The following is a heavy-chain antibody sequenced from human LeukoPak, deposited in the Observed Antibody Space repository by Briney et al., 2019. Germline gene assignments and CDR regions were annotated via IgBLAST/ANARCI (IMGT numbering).Heavy chain of an antibody. CDR3: ARVQGGATNWDYYYYGMDV. V-gene: IGHV3-48*03. CDR1: GFTFSSYE. CDR2: ISSSGDTR. J-gene: IGHJ6*02. Sequence: GGSLSLSCAASGFTFSSYEMNWVRQAPGKGLEWVSYISSSGDTRTYADSVKGRFTISRDNSKSTLYLQMNSLRAEDTAVYYCARVQGGATNWDYYYYGMDVWGQGTTVTVSS. D-gene: IGHD1-26*01.